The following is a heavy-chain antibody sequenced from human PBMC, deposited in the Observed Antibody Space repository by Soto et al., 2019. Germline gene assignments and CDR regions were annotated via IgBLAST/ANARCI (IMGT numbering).Heavy chain of an antibody. V-gene: IGHV3-30*18. CDR2: ISYDGSNK. CDR3: AKTGYYYGLFDY. D-gene: IGHD3-10*01. CDR1: GFTFSSSG. J-gene: IGHJ4*02. Sequence: QVQLEESGGGVVQPGRSLRLSCAASGFTFSSSGMHWVRQAPGKGLEWVAVISYDGSNKYYADSVKGRFTISRDNSKNTLYLQMNSLRAEDTAVYYCAKTGYYYGLFDYWGQGTLVTVSS.